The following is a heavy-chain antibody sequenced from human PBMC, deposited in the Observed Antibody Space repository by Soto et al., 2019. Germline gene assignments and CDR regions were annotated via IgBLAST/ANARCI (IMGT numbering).Heavy chain of an antibody. CDR1: GGSISSGGYS. J-gene: IGHJ4*02. CDR2: IYHSGST. V-gene: IGHV4-30-2*01. Sequence: SETLSLTCAVSGGSISSGGYSWSWIWQPPGKGLEWIGYIYHSGSTYYNPSLKSRVTISVDRSKNQFSLKLSSVTAADTAVYYCARGGYGDYVHNYFDYWGQGTLVTVSS. CDR3: ARGGYGDYVHNYFDY. D-gene: IGHD4-17*01.